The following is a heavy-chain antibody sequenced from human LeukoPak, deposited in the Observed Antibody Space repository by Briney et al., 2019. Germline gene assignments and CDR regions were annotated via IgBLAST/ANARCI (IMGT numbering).Heavy chain of an antibody. CDR3: TTERNWELLRPYGLDI. CDR1: GFTFSSYG. D-gene: IGHD1-26*01. CDR2: IWYDGSNK. Sequence: PGGSLRLSCAASGFTFSSYGMHWVRQPPGKGLEWVAIIWYDGSNKDYADSVKGRFTISRDDSKNTLYLQMNSLRAEDTAVYYCTTERNWELLRPYGLDIWGQGTTVIVSS. V-gene: IGHV3-33*08. J-gene: IGHJ6*02.